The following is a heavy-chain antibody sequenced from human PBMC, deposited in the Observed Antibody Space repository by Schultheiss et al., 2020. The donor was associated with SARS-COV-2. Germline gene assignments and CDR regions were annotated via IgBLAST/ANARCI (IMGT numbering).Heavy chain of an antibody. Sequence: SVKVSCKASGGTFSSYAISWVRQAPGQGLEWMGGIIPIFGTANYAQKFQGRVTITRDTSASTAYMELSSLRSEDTAVYYCARDREYCSSTSCHPYYYYYYGMDVWGQGTTVTVSS. J-gene: IGHJ6*02. V-gene: IGHV1-69*05. D-gene: IGHD2-2*01. CDR1: GGTFSSYA. CDR3: ARDREYCSSTSCHPYYYYYYGMDV. CDR2: IIPIFGTA.